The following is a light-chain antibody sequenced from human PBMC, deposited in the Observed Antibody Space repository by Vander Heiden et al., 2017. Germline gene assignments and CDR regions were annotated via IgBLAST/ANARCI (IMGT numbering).Light chain of an antibody. CDR1: QGISSW. V-gene: IGKV1-12*01. CDR2: AAS. J-gene: IGKJ4*01. CDR3: RQANSPPIT. Sequence: DIQMTRYRSSLSASVGDRVTITWRASQGISSWLARYQQKRGKAPKLLIYAASSSQSGVPSTFSGRRPGTDLTLTISSMQPEDIATYYCRQANSPPITFGGGTKVEIK.